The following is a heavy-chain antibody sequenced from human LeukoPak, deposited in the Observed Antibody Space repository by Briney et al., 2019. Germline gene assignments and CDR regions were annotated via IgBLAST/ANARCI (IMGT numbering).Heavy chain of an antibody. V-gene: IGHV4-30-2*01. D-gene: IGHD3-22*01. J-gene: IGHJ4*02. CDR1: GGSISSGGYY. CDR3: ARGSMIVVVIPFDY. Sequence: NPSQTLSLTCTVSGGSISSGGYYWSWIRQPPGKGLEWIGYIYHSGSTYYNPSLKSRVTISVDRSKNQFSLKLSSVTAADTAVYYCARGSMIVVVIPFDYWGQGTLVTVSS. CDR2: IYHSGST.